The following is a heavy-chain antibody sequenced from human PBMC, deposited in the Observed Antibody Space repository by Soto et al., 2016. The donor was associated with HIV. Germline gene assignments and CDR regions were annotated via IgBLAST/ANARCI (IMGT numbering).Heavy chain of an antibody. J-gene: IGHJ4*02. D-gene: IGHD5-18*01. Sequence: QVQLVQSGATLKKPGSSVKVSCKASGGTFSSYIVNWVRQAPGQGLEWMGWINPNSGGTNYAQKFQGRVTMTRDTSISTAYMELSRLRSDDTAVYYCATRIGYSYGFYYFDSWGQGTLVTVSS. CDR2: INPNSGGT. V-gene: IGHV1-2*02. CDR3: ATRIGYSYGFYYFDS. CDR1: GGTFSSYI.